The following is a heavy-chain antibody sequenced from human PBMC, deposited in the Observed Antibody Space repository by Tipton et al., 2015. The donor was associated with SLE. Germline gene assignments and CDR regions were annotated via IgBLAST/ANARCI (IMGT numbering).Heavy chain of an antibody. CDR2: IYSSSFT. V-gene: IGHV3-23*03. D-gene: IGHD3-3*01. Sequence: GSLRLSCAASGFPFSSYGMSWVRQAPGKGLEWVSVIYSSSFTYYADSVKGRFTISRDNSKNTLYLQMNSLRAEDTAIYYCAKASMASGYFLPHIDSWGQGTLVTVSS. J-gene: IGHJ4*02. CDR1: GFPFSSYG. CDR3: AKASMASGYFLPHIDS.